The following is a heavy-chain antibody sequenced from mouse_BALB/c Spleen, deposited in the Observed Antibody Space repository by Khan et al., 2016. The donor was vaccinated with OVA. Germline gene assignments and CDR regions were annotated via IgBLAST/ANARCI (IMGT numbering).Heavy chain of an antibody. CDR2: TTSGGSYT. CDR1: GFTFSSYG. D-gene: IGHD2-1*01. Sequence: EVELVESGGDLVKPGGSLKLSCAASGFTFSSYGMSWVRQTPDKRLEWVATTTSGGSYTYYPDSVKGRFTISRDNAKNTLYLQMTSLKSEDTAVYYCARRGNSWGQGTLVTVSA. J-gene: IGHJ3*01. CDR3: ARRGNS. V-gene: IGHV5-6*01.